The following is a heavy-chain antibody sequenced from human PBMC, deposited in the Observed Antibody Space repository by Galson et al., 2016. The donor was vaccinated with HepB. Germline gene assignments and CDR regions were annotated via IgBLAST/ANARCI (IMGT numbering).Heavy chain of an antibody. J-gene: IGHJ6*02. Sequence: SETLSLTCAVYGESFSRYYWSWIRQPPGKGLEYIGEINHSGSTNYNPSLKSRVTISVDTSKNQFSLKLTSVTAADTAVYYCPRATIQKDLVLVAAAIKSYYYSYAMGVWGQGTTVTVSS. D-gene: IGHD2-15*01. CDR1: GESFSRYY. CDR3: PRATIQKDLVLVAAAIKSYYYSYAMGV. V-gene: IGHV4-34*01. CDR2: INHSGST.